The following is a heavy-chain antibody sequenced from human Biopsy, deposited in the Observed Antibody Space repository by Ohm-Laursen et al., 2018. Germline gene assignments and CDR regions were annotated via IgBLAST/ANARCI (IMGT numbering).Heavy chain of an antibody. Sequence: SDTLSLTCAVDGGSFSGYDWTWIRQPLGKGLEWVGEFSHTGTTIYNPSLKSRVTISVDTSKNQFSLKVRSVTAADTAVYYCVRGVDYYDPYHYYALDVWGQGTTVTVSS. J-gene: IGHJ6*02. CDR1: GGSFSGYD. D-gene: IGHD3-22*01. CDR3: VRGVDYYDPYHYYALDV. CDR2: FSHTGTT. V-gene: IGHV4-34*01.